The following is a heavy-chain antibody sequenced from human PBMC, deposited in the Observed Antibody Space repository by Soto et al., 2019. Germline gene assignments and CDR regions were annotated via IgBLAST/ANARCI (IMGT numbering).Heavy chain of an antibody. D-gene: IGHD3-22*01. J-gene: IGHJ4*02. Sequence: PGGSLRLSCAASRFTFSNYDMHWVRQAPGKGLEWVAVISYDGNNKYYADSVKGRFTISRDNSKNTLYPRMNSLRAEDTAVYYCAIPYDSSGYYWGPFDHWGQGTLVTVSS. CDR1: RFTFSNYD. CDR2: ISYDGNNK. CDR3: AIPYDSSGYYWGPFDH. V-gene: IGHV3-30-3*01.